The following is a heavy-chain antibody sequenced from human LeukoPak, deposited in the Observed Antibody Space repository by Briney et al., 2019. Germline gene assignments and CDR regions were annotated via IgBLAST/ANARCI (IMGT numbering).Heavy chain of an antibody. CDR2: IYTSGST. Sequence: PSETLSLTCTVSGGSISSGSYYWSWIRQPAGKGLEWIGRIYTSGSTNYNPSLKSRVTISVDTSKNQFSLKLSSVTAADTAAYYCARDRGYYDSSGYYYGTEWGQGTLVTVSS. J-gene: IGHJ4*02. CDR3: ARDRGYYDSSGYYYGTE. D-gene: IGHD3-22*01. CDR1: GGSISSGSYY. V-gene: IGHV4-61*02.